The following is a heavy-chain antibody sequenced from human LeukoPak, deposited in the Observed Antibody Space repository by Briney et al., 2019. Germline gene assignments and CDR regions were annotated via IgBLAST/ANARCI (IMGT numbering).Heavy chain of an antibody. CDR1: GYSFTSYW. J-gene: IGHJ6*02. V-gene: IGHV5-51*01. Sequence: GESLKISCKGSGYSFTSYWIGWVRQMPGKGLEWMGIIYPGDSETRYSPSFQGQVTISADKSISTAYLQWSSLKASDSAMYYCATGTATTYYYYYYGMDVWGQGTTVTVSS. D-gene: IGHD1-7*01. CDR2: IYPGDSET. CDR3: ATGTATTYYYYYYGMDV.